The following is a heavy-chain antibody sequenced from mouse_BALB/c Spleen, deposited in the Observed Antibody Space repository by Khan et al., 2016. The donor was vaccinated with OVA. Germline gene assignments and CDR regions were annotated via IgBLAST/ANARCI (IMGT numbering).Heavy chain of an antibody. Sequence: QLEELGPGLVKPSQSLSLTCTVTGYSITSDYAWNWIRQFPGNKLEWMGYISYSGSTSYNPSLQSRISITRDTSKNQFFLQLNSVTTEDTATYYCARSGNYLSWFAYWGQGTLVTVSA. V-gene: IGHV3-2*02. J-gene: IGHJ3*01. CDR2: ISYSGST. CDR3: ARSGNYLSWFAY. CDR1: GYSITSDYA. D-gene: IGHD2-1*01.